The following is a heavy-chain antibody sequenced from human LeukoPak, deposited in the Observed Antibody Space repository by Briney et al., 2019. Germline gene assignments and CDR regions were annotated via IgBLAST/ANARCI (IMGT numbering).Heavy chain of an antibody. CDR3: ATIGITYYYDSSGLRSHFDY. D-gene: IGHD3-22*01. CDR2: ISSSGSTI. J-gene: IGHJ4*02. V-gene: IGHV3-11*04. Sequence: GGSLRLSCAASGFTFSDYYMSWIRQAPGKGLEWVSYISSSGSTIYYADSVKGRFTISRDNAKNSLYLQMNSLRAEDTAVYYCATIGITYYYDSSGLRSHFDYWGQGTLVTVSS. CDR1: GFTFSDYY.